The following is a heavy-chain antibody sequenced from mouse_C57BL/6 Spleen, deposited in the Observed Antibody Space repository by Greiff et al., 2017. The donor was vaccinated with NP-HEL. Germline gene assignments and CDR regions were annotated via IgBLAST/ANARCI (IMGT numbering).Heavy chain of an antibody. J-gene: IGHJ3*01. CDR2: ISSGSSTI. CDR3: AKPYGSSSFAY. CDR1: GFTFSDYG. D-gene: IGHD1-1*01. V-gene: IGHV5-17*01. Sequence: EVKVVESGGGLVKPGGSLKLSCAASGFTFSDYGMHWVRQAPEKGLEWVAYISSGSSTIYYADTVKGRFTISRDNAKNTLFLQMTSLRSEDTAMYYCAKPYGSSSFAYWGQGTLVTVSA.